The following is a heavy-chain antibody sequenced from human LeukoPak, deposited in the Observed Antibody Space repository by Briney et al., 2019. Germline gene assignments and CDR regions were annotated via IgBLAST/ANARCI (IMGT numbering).Heavy chain of an antibody. Sequence: GGSLRLSFAAPGFTFSSYALTWVRQAPGKGLDWVSAISGSGGSTFYSDSVKGRFTISRDNSKNTLSLQMNSLRAEDTAVYYCAKDLRSSTSFWGQGTLVTVSS. CDR2: ISGSGGST. CDR1: GFTFSSYA. V-gene: IGHV3-23*01. J-gene: IGHJ4*02. CDR3: AKDLRSSTSF. D-gene: IGHD6-13*01.